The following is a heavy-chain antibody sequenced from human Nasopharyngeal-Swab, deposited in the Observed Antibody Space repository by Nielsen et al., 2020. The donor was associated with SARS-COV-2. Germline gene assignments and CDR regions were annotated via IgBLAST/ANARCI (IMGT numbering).Heavy chain of an antibody. CDR1: GFTFSSYA. Sequence: LSLTCAASGFTFSSYAMSWVRQAPGKGLEWVSAISGSGGSTYYADSVKGRFTISRDNSKNTLYPQMNSLRAEDTAVYYCAKVRLRFLEWLLFDYWGQGTLVTVSS. D-gene: IGHD3-3*01. J-gene: IGHJ4*02. V-gene: IGHV3-23*01. CDR2: ISGSGGST. CDR3: AKVRLRFLEWLLFDY.